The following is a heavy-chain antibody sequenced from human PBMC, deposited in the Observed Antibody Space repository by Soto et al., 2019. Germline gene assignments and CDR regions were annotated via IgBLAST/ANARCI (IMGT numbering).Heavy chain of an antibody. V-gene: IGHV3-21*04. CDR3: AREISYVSGGHLYYGMDV. Sequence: GGSLRLSCVGSGFTFSNFSINWFRQAPGKGLEWVSSISSRSDIYYADSVKGRFTISRDNAKNSVSLQMFFLRAEDTAVYYCAREISYVSGGHLYYGMDVLGQGTAVTVSS. CDR1: GFTFSNFS. CDR2: ISSRSDI. D-gene: IGHD3-16*01. J-gene: IGHJ6*02.